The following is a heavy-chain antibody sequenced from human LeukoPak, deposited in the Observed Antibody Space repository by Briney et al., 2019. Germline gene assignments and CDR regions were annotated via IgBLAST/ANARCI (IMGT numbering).Heavy chain of an antibody. J-gene: IGHJ6*04. CDR1: GYTLTELS. CDR2: FDPEDGET. D-gene: IGHD3-10*02. V-gene: IGHV1-24*01. CDR3: ATVPNYFRGNYGMDV. Sequence: GASVKVSFKVSGYTLTELSMHWVRQAPGKGGEGMGGFDPEDGETIYAQKFQGRVTMAEDTSTDTAYMELSSLRSEDTAVYYCATVPNYFRGNYGMDVWGKGTTVTVSS.